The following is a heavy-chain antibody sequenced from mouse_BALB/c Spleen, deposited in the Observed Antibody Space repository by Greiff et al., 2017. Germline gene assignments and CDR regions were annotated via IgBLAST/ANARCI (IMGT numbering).Heavy chain of an antibody. D-gene: IGHD2-14*01. CDR2: INPSTGYT. J-gene: IGHJ3*01. CDR3: ARTYYRYDEGAWFAY. Sequence: QVQLQQSGAELAKPGASVKMSCKASGYTFTSYWMHWVKQRPGQGLEWIGYINPSTGYTEYNQKFKDKATLTADKSSSTAYMQLSSLTSEDSAVYYCARTYYRYDEGAWFAYWGQGTLVTVSA. V-gene: IGHV1-7*01. CDR1: GYTFTSYW.